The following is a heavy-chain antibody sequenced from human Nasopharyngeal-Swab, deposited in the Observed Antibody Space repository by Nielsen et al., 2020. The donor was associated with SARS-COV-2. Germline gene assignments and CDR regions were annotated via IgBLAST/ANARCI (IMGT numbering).Heavy chain of an antibody. V-gene: IGHV3-73*01. CDR2: IGDKAHNYAT. J-gene: IGHJ4*02. Sequence: GESLKISCAASGFIFSGSAMHWVRQASGKGLEWVGRIGDKAHNYATTYAASVKGRFTISRDDSKNTAFLQMDSLNTEDTALYYCTTDYYFDYWGQGTLVTVSS. CDR1: GFIFSGSA. D-gene: IGHD4/OR15-4a*01. CDR3: TTDYYFDY.